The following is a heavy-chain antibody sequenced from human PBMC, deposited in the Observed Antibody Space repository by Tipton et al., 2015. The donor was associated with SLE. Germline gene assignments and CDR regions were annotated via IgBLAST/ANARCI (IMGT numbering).Heavy chain of an antibody. V-gene: IGHV4-59*01. CDR1: GGSFSSYY. D-gene: IGHD6-19*01. J-gene: IGHJ5*02. Sequence: LRLSCAVYGGSFSSYYWSWIRQPPGKGLEWIGYIYYSGSTNYNPSLKSRVTISVDTSKNQFSLELSSVTAADTAVYYCARDKGIAVGRFDPWGQGTLVTVSS. CDR3: ARDKGIAVGRFDP. CDR2: IYYSGST.